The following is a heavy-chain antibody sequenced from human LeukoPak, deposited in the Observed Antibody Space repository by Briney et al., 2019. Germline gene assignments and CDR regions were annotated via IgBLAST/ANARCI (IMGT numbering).Heavy chain of an antibody. D-gene: IGHD2-15*01. V-gene: IGHV3-23*01. CDR3: AKDVCNGARCHFFDY. J-gene: IGHJ4*02. Sequence: GGSLRLSCAASGFTFDNYAMSGVRQAPGKGLEWVSGVSDGAGRTSYADSVTGRFTISRDNARRILYLQMNSLRAEDTAVYYCAKDVCNGARCHFFDYWGQGTVVTVSS. CDR1: GFTFDNYA. CDR2: VSDGAGRT.